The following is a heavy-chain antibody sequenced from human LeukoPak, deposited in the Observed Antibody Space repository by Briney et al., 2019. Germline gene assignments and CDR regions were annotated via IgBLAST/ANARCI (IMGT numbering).Heavy chain of an antibody. V-gene: IGHV6-1*01. CDR2: TYYRSKWYS. CDR3: ARDQMGYYDILTGYYILDAAFDI. Sequence: SQTLSLTCAISGDSVSSNSAAWNWIRQSPSRGLEWLGRTYYRSKWYSDYAVSVKSRITINPDTSKNQFSLQLNSVTPEDTAVYYCARDQMGYYDILTGYYILDAAFDIWGQGTIVTVSS. J-gene: IGHJ3*02. CDR1: GDSVSSNSAA. D-gene: IGHD3-9*01.